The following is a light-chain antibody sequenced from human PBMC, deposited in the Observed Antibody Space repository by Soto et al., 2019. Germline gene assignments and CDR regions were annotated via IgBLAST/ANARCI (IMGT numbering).Light chain of an antibody. CDR3: SSYTISSTVV. V-gene: IGLV2-14*01. CDR1: RSDVGGYNY. J-gene: IGLJ2*01. Sequence: QSVLTQPASVSGFPGQSITISCTGTRSDVGGYNYVSWCQQHPGKSPKLMIYDVSNRPSGVSNRFSGSKSGNTASLTISGLQAEDEADYYCSSYTISSTVVFGRGTKLTVL. CDR2: DVS.